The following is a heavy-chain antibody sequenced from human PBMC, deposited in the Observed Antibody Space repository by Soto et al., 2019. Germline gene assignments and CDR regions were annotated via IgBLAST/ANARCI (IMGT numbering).Heavy chain of an antibody. CDR3: ARKVQVPYRYSGSYRYDY. CDR2: MNPNSGNT. CDR1: GYTFTSYD. J-gene: IGHJ4*02. Sequence: QVPLVQSGAEVKKPGASVKVSCKASGYTFTSYDINWVRQATGQGLEWMGWMNPNSGNTGYAQKFQGRVTMTRNTSISTAYMELSSLRSEDTAVYYCARKVQVPYRYSGSYRYDYWGQGTLVTVSS. D-gene: IGHD1-26*01. V-gene: IGHV1-8*01.